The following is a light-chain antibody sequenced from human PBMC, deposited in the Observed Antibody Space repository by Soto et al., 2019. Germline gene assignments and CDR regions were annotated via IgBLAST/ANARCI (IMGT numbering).Light chain of an antibody. Sequence: IVLTQYPAPLSLSPGGRATLSRRASQSVSSYLAWYQQKPGQAPRLLIYDASNRATGIPARFSGSGSGTDFTLTISSLEPEDFAVYYCQQRSNWPPITFGQGTRLEIK. J-gene: IGKJ5*01. CDR1: QSVSSY. CDR3: QQRSNWPPIT. V-gene: IGKV3-11*01. CDR2: DAS.